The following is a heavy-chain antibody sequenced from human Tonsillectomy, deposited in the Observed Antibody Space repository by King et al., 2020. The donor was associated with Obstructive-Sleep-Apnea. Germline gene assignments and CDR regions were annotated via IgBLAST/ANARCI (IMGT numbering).Heavy chain of an antibody. CDR2: INPNSGGT. CDR3: AREFLYCSGGSCYFDY. J-gene: IGHJ4*02. CDR1: GYTFTGYY. Sequence: QLVQSGAEVKKPGASVKVSCKASGYTFTGYYMHWVRQAPGQGREWMGWINPNSGGTNYAQKFQGWVTMTRDTSISTAYMELSRLRSDDTAVYYCAREFLYCSGGSCYFDYWGQGTLVTVSS. V-gene: IGHV1-2*04. D-gene: IGHD2-15*01.